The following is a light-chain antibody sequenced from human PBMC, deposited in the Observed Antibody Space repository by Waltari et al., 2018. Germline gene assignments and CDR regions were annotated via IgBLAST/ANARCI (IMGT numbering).Light chain of an antibody. CDR2: KSS. V-gene: IGKV1-5*03. Sequence: DIQMTQSPSTLSASVGDRVSITCRASQSISIWVAGYQQKSGRAPKLLISKSSSLEYGVPSRFSGSGSGTEFTLTITNLQPDDFATYDCQHYNNYPVAFGPGTKLEIK. CDR1: QSISIW. CDR3: QHYNNYPVA. J-gene: IGKJ2*01.